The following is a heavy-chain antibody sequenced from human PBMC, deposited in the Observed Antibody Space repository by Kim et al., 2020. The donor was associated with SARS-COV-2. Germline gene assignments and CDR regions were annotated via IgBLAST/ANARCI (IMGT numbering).Heavy chain of an antibody. V-gene: IGHV3-11*05. Sequence: KGRFTISRDHAKNSLYLQMNSLGAEETAVYYCARDGYYDILTGHLSASDYWGQGTLVTVSS. J-gene: IGHJ4*02. D-gene: IGHD3-9*01. CDR3: ARDGYYDILTGHLSASDY.